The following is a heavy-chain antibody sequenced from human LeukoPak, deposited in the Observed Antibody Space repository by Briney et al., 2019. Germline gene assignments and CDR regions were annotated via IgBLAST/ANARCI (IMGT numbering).Heavy chain of an antibody. CDR1: GGSISGGGYS. V-gene: IGHV4-30-2*01. D-gene: IGHD3-22*01. CDR2: LYHGGSN. Sequence: SETLSLTCAVSGGSISGGGYSWSWIPPRPGKGWEGFVYLYHGGSNYYNPSHKSLVTISVDRSNNQYSLQRSSVTAADAVFYCGARTQYSEDSSSYYWDGFDPWGQGTLVTVSS. CDR3: ARTQYSEDSSSYYWDGFDP. J-gene: IGHJ5*02.